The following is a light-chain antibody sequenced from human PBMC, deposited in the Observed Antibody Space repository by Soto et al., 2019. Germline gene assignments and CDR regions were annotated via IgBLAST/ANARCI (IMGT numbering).Light chain of an antibody. V-gene: IGLV1-40*01. CDR2: GNS. Sequence: QSVLTQPPSVSGAPGQRVTISCTGSHSNIGAGYDVNWYQQLPGTAPKLLIYGNSNRPSGVPDRFSGSKSDTSASLAITGLQAEDDADYYCQSHDTSLSGSVFGGGTKLTVL. CDR3: QSHDTSLSGSV. CDR1: HSNIGAGYD. J-gene: IGLJ2*01.